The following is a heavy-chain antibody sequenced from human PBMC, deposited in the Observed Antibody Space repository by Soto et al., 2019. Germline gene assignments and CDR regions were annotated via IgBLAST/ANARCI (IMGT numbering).Heavy chain of an antibody. D-gene: IGHD3-22*01. CDR3: ALYYYDSSGYYTDY. Sequence: SETLSLTCTVSGGSFSGYYWSWIRQPPGKGLEWIGEINHSGSTNYNPSLKSRVTISVDTSKNQFSLKLSSVTAADTAVYYCALYYYDSSGYYTDYWGQGTLVTVSS. CDR2: INHSGST. J-gene: IGHJ4*02. V-gene: IGHV4-34*01. CDR1: GGSFSGYY.